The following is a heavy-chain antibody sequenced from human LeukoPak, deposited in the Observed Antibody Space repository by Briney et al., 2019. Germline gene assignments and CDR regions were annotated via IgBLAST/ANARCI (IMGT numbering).Heavy chain of an antibody. V-gene: IGHV3-33*08. CDR2: IWYDGSNK. J-gene: IGHJ6*02. Sequence: GGSLRLSCAASGFTFSSYGMHWVRQAPGKGLEWVAVIWYDGSNKYYADSVKGRFTISRDNSKNTLYLQMNSLRAEDTAVYYCARDERYYYDSSDTIYYYYYGMDVWGQGTTVTVSS. CDR1: GFTFSSYG. CDR3: ARDERYYYDSSDTIYYYYYGMDV. D-gene: IGHD3-22*01.